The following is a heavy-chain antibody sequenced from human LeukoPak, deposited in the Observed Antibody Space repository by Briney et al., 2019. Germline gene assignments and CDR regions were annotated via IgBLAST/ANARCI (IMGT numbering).Heavy chain of an antibody. CDR3: ARVYSYGYNYYYMDV. CDR1: GFTFSSYE. D-gene: IGHD5-18*01. V-gene: IGHV3-7*01. J-gene: IGHJ6*03. CDR2: IKQDGSEK. Sequence: GGSLRLSCAASGFTFSSYEMNWVRQAPGKGLEWVANIKQDGSEKYYVDSVKGRFTISRDNAKKALYLQMNSLRAEDTAVYYCARVYSYGYNYYYMDVWGKGTTVTVSS.